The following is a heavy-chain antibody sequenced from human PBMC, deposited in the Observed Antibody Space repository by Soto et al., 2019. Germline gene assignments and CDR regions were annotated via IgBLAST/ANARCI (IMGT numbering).Heavy chain of an antibody. CDR2: IYHSGGA. J-gene: IGHJ6*02. V-gene: IGHV4-31*03. CDR1: GDSITSGGYY. D-gene: IGHD3-10*01. CDR3: ARDYYGAGSHYYYYGMEV. Sequence: SETLSLTCTVSGDSITSGGYYWSWLRQQPGKGLEWIGYIYHSGGASYNPSLRGRAVISIDTSKNQFFLRMNAVTAADTATYYCARDYYGAGSHYYYYGMEVWGQGTTVTVSS.